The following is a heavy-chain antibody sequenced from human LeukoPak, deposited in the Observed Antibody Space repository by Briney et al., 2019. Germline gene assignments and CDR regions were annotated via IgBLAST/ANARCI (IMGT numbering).Heavy chain of an antibody. J-gene: IGHJ4*02. CDR1: GFTFSDYE. D-gene: IGHD5-12*01. CDR2: IDFSGSAQ. Sequence: GGPLRFCCGACGFTFSDYEMRWRHQPPGKVLGRGSFIDFSGSAQHYAGSVKGRFTISRDNARISLYLQMNSLRVEDTSVYYCARGGYSFDYLGQGTLVTVSS. V-gene: IGHV3-48*03. CDR3: ARGGYSFDY.